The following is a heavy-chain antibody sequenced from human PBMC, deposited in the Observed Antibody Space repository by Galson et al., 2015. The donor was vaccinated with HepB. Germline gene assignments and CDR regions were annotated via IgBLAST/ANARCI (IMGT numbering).Heavy chain of an antibody. Sequence: ETLSLTCAVYGGSFSGYYWSWIRQPPGKGLEWIGEINHSGSTNYNPSLKSRVTISVDTSKYQFSLKLSSVTAADTAVYYCARGPTLRSWGQGTLVTVSS. CDR2: INHSGST. J-gene: IGHJ4*02. CDR1: GGSFSGYY. CDR3: ARGPTLRS. D-gene: IGHD5-12*01. V-gene: IGHV4-34*01.